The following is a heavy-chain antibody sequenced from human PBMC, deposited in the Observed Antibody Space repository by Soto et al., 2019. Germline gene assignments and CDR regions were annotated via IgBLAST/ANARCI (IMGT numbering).Heavy chain of an antibody. V-gene: IGHV4-4*02. D-gene: IGHD6-13*01. CDR2: IYYSGTT. CDR1: GGSISSSNW. Sequence: PSETLSLTCAVSGGSISSSNWWSWVRQPPRKGLEWIGYIYYSGTTYYNPSLKSRVTISLDTSKNQFSLKLSSVTAADTAVYYCARAAATGTFIFDYWGQGTLVTVSS. J-gene: IGHJ4*02. CDR3: ARAAATGTFIFDY.